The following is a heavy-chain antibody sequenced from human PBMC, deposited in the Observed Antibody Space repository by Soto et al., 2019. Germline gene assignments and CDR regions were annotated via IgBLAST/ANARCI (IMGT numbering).Heavy chain of an antibody. CDR1: GYSFTKYW. D-gene: IGHD1-26*01. CDR3: ARTYSGTYPPPYYFDY. V-gene: IGHV5-51*01. J-gene: IGHJ4*02. CDR2: IYPGDSDA. Sequence: PGESLKISCEGSGYSFTKYWIGWVRQMPGKGLEWMGMIYPGDSDARYSPSFQGQVIISADKSINTAYLQWSSLQASDTAIYYCARTYSGTYPPPYYFDYWGQGTRVTVSS.